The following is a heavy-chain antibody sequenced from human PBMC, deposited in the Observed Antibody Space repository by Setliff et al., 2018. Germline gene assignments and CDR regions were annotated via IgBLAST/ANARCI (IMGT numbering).Heavy chain of an antibody. V-gene: IGHV4-38-2*01. D-gene: IGHD3-22*01. CDR2: IYHSGST. Sequence: KASETLSLTCAASGYSISSGYYWGWIRQPPGKGLEWIGSIYHSGSTYYNPSLKSRVTMSVDTSKNQFSLKLSSVTAADTAVYYCARTNYYDSSTYFNWFDPWGQGTLVTVSS. CDR1: GYSISSGYY. J-gene: IGHJ5*02. CDR3: ARTNYYDSSTYFNWFDP.